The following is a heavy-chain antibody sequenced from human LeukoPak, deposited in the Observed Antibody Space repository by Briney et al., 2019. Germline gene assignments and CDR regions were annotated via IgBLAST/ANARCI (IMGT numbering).Heavy chain of an antibody. V-gene: IGHV4-34*01. Sequence: PSETLSLTCAVYGGSFSGYYWSWIRQPPGKGLEWIGEINHSGSTNYNPSLKSRVTISVDTSKNQLSLKLSSVTAADTAVYYCARGSRYSGSYFQIWGQGTLVTVSS. CDR3: ARGSRYSGSYFQI. CDR2: INHSGST. J-gene: IGHJ4*02. D-gene: IGHD1-26*01. CDR1: GGSFSGYY.